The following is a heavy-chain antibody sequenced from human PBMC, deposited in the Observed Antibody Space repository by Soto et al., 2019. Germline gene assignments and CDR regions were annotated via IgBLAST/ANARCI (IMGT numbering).Heavy chain of an antibody. Sequence: GGSLRLCCAASGFTFKNYDMYWVRQAPGKGLEWVSSIGNSGDTNYAGSVKGRFTISRENDRNALYLQMNSLRGGDTAVYFCVRAGVAPYYHYGMDVWGQGTTVTVSS. CDR3: VRAGVAPYYHYGMDV. CDR2: IGNSGDT. CDR1: GFTFKNYD. D-gene: IGHD2-8*01. J-gene: IGHJ6*02. V-gene: IGHV3-13*01.